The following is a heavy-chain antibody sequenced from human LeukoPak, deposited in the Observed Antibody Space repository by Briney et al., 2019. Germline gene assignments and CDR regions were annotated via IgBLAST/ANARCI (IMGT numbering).Heavy chain of an antibody. CDR3: ARVKWDYDSSGCYPILFFDY. CDR1: GGSFSGYY. CDR2: INHSGST. D-gene: IGHD3-22*01. Sequence: SETLSLTCAVYGGSFSGYYWSWIRQPPGKGLEWIGEINHSGSTNYNPSLKSRVTISVDTSKNQFSLKLSSVTAADTAVYYCARVKWDYDSSGCYPILFFDYWGQGTLVTVSS. J-gene: IGHJ4*02. V-gene: IGHV4-34*01.